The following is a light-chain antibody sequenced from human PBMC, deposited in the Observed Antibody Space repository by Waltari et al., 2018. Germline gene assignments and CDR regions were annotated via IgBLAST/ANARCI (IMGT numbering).Light chain of an antibody. J-gene: IGKJ1*01. CDR3: QHYVRLPVT. CDR1: QSVGRS. V-gene: IGKV3-20*01. Sequence: EMVLTQSPGTLSLSPGERATLSCRASQSVGRSLAWYQQQPGQAPRLLIYGASIRATGIPDRFSGGGSGTDFSLTISRLEPEDFAAYHCQHYVRLPVTFGQGTKVEIK. CDR2: GAS.